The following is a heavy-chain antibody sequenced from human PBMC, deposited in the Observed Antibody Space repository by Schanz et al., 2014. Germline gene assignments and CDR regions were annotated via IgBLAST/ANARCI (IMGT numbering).Heavy chain of an antibody. CDR2: INTITGNP. CDR1: GYTFTNYA. D-gene: IGHD3-10*01. Sequence: QVQLVQSGSELKKPGASVKVSCKASGYTFTNYAMNWVRQAPGQGLEWMGWINTITGNPTYAQGFTGRFVLSLDTSVSTAYLQISSLEAEDTAVYYCAREIIMVGGVKFDYWGQGTLVIVSS. CDR3: AREIIMVGGVKFDY. V-gene: IGHV7-4-1*02. J-gene: IGHJ4*02.